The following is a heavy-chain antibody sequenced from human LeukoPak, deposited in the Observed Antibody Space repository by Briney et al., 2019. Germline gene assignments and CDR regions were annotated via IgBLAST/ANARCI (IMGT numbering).Heavy chain of an antibody. Sequence: ASVKVSCTTSGYRFTDYYIHWVRQAPGQGLEWMGWIDPKSGGTNFAQKFQGGVTMTSDTSITTAYVELSSLRFDDTAAYFCARETTEGLGSRSRFDYWGQGTLVTVSS. J-gene: IGHJ4*02. CDR1: GYRFTDYY. V-gene: IGHV1-2*02. D-gene: IGHD3-10*01. CDR3: ARETTEGLGSRSRFDY. CDR2: IDPKSGGT.